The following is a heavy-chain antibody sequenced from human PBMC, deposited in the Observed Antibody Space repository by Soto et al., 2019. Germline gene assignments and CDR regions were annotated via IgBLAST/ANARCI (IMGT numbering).Heavy chain of an antibody. CDR2: ISGSGGST. Sequence: EVQLLESGGGLVQPGGSLRLSCAASGFTFSRYDMSWVRQAPGKGLEWVSAISGSGGSTYYADSVKGRFTISRDNSKNTLYLQMNSLRAEDTAVYYCAKERGKWELLSFPLSPWGQGTLVTVSS. J-gene: IGHJ5*02. V-gene: IGHV3-23*01. CDR1: GFTFSRYD. CDR3: AKERGKWELLSFPLSP. D-gene: IGHD1-26*01.